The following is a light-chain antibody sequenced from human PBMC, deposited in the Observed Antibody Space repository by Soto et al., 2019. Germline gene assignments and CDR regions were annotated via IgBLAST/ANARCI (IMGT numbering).Light chain of an antibody. V-gene: IGLV1-40*01. CDR2: DNN. Sequence: QSVLTQPPSVSGAPGQRVSISCTGSSSNIGATYHVHWYQQLPGTAPKLLIYDNNIRPSGVPDRFSGSKSGTSASLAITGLQAEDEAEYYCQSYDNGLSGVVFGGRTKLTVL. CDR3: QSYDNGLSGVV. J-gene: IGLJ2*01. CDR1: SSNIGATYH.